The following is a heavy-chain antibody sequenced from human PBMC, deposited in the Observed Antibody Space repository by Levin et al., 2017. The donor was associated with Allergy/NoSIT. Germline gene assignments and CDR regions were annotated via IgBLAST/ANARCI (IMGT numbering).Heavy chain of an antibody. V-gene: IGHV3-30*18. CDR1: GFTFSSYG. D-gene: IGHD1-1*01. CDR2: ISYDGSNK. Sequence: GRSLRLSCAASGFTFSSYGMHWVRQAPGKGLEWVAVISYDGSNKYYADSVKGRFTISRDNSKNTLYLQMNSLRAEDTAVYYCAKEPVYGTGDYWGQGTLVTVSS. J-gene: IGHJ4*02. CDR3: AKEPVYGTGDY.